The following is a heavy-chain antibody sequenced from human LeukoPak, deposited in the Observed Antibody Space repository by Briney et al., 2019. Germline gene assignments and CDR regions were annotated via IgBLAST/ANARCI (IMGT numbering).Heavy chain of an antibody. J-gene: IGHJ4*02. D-gene: IGHD2-2*01. CDR3: ARDCSSTSCYAGPPN. Sequence: GASVKVSCKASGGTFSSYAISWVRQAPGQGLEWMGGIIPIFGTANYAQKFQGRVTTTADESTSTAYMELSSLRSEDTAVYYCARDCSSTSCYAGPPNWGQGTLVTVSS. CDR1: GGTFSSYA. CDR2: IIPIFGTA. V-gene: IGHV1-69*13.